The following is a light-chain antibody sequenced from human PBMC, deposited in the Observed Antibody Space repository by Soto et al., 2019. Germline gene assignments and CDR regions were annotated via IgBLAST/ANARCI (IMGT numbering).Light chain of an antibody. V-gene: IGKV1-39*01. CDR2: AAS. Sequence: DIQMTQSPSSLSASVGDRVTITCRASQSISSYLNWYQQKPGKAPKLLIYAASSLQSGVPSRFSGSGSGTDFTPTISSLQPEDFATYYCQQSYSTSRTFGQGTKV. CDR3: QQSYSTSRT. CDR1: QSISSY. J-gene: IGKJ1*01.